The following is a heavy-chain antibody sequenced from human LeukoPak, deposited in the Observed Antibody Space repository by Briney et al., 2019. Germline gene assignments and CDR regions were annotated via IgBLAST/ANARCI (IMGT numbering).Heavy chain of an antibody. D-gene: IGHD3-10*01. CDR3: VDYGWGRPA. Sequence: GGSLRLSCAASGFTFSSYRMHWVRQAPGKGLVWVSRIKSDGSDTTYADSVKGRFTISRDNAKNMLYLQMNSLRAEDTAVYYCVDYGWGRPAWGQGTLVTVSS. V-gene: IGHV3-74*03. CDR2: IKSDGSDT. J-gene: IGHJ4*02. CDR1: GFTFSSYR.